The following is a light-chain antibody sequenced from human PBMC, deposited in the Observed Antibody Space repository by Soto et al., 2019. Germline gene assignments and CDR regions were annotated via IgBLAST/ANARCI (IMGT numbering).Light chain of an antibody. CDR3: QHYGSALFT. J-gene: IGKJ3*01. Sequence: EIVLTQSPGTLSLSPGERATLSCRASQSFSSSYLAWYQQKPGQAPRLLIYGASSRATGIPDRFSGSGSGKDFTLTISSLEPEDFAVYYCQHYGSALFTFGPGTKVYVK. CDR2: GAS. CDR1: QSFSSSY. V-gene: IGKV3-20*01.